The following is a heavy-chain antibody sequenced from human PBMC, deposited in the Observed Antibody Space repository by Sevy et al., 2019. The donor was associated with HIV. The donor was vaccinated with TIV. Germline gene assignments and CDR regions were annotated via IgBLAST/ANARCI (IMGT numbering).Heavy chain of an antibody. D-gene: IGHD1-1*01. V-gene: IGHV4-39*01. CDR2: IYYSGST. CDR3: AAHEGVTISEARFDP. J-gene: IGHJ5*02. CDR1: GGSLITTNYY. Sequence: SETLSLTCSVSGGSLITTNYYWAWLRQSPGKGLEWIAGIYYSGSTYYNPSLKARVTVSVDTSRSQFSLILNSVTAADTSVYYCAAHEGVTISEARFDPWGQGTLVTVSS.